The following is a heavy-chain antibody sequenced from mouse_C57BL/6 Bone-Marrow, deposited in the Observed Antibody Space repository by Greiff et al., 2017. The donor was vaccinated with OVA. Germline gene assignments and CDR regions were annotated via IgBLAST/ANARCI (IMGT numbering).Heavy chain of an antibody. V-gene: IGHV1-69*01. CDR1: GYTFTSYW. J-gene: IGHJ1*03. Sequence: VQLQQPGAELVKPGASVKLSCKASGYTFTSYWMHWVKQRPGQGLEWIGEIDPSDSYTNYNQKFKGKSTLTVDKSSSTAYMQLSSLTSEDSAVYYCARSATYYSIWYFDVWGTGTTVTVSS. CDR3: ARSATYYSIWYFDV. CDR2: IDPSDSYT. D-gene: IGHD2-5*01.